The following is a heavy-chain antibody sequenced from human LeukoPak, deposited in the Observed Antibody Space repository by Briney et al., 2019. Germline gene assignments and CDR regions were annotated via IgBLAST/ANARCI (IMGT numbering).Heavy chain of an antibody. Sequence: PSETLSLTCTVSGGSISSGGYYWSWIRQHPGKGLEWIGYIYYSGSTYYNPSLKSRVTISVDTSKNQLSLKLSSVTAADTAVYYCARGDSGYDWSYWGQGTLVTVSS. J-gene: IGHJ4*02. V-gene: IGHV4-31*03. D-gene: IGHD5-12*01. CDR3: ARGDSGYDWSY. CDR2: IYYSGST. CDR1: GGSISSGGYY.